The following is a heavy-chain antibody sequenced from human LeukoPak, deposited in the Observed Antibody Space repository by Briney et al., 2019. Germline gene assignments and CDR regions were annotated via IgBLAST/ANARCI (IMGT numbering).Heavy chain of an antibody. CDR1: GYSFTSYW. CDR3: ARVDAVVTATATTHPFYMDV. V-gene: IGHV5-51*01. J-gene: IGHJ6*04. CDR2: LYPGDFDT. Sequence: GESLKISCKDSGYSFTSYWIGWVRQMTGKGLEWLGILYPGDFDTRYSPSFQGQVTISADRSINTAYLQWSSLKASDTAMYYCARVDAVVTATATTHPFYMDVWGKGTTVTISS. D-gene: IGHD2-21*02.